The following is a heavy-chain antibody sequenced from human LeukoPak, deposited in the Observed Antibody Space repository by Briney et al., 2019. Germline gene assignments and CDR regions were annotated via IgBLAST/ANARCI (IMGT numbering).Heavy chain of an antibody. CDR3: ARGLHGED. CDR2: IDPKTGDT. V-gene: IGHV1-2*02. Sequence: ASVKVSCKASEYAFTGYFLHWVRQAPGQGLEWMGWIDPKTGDTNYAQKFQGRVTMTRDTSTSTVYMELSSLRSEDTAVYYCARGLHGEDWGQGTLVTVSS. CDR1: EYAFTGYF. D-gene: IGHD3-10*01. J-gene: IGHJ4*02.